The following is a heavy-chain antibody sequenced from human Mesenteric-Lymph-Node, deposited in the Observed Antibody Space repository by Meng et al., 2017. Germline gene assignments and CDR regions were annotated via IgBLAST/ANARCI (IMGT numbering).Heavy chain of an antibody. CDR1: GDSISSYY. Sequence: SETLSLTCIVSGDSISSYYWSWIRQPPGKGLEWIGYINYSGSTNYNPSLHSRVTISVDTSKNQFSLKLSSVTAADTAVDYCSRDGGDYSYGSSGIDAFDIWGQGTLVTVSS. V-gene: IGHV4-59*01. D-gene: IGHD3-22*01. J-gene: IGHJ3*02. CDR2: INYSGST. CDR3: SRDGGDYSYGSSGIDAFDI.